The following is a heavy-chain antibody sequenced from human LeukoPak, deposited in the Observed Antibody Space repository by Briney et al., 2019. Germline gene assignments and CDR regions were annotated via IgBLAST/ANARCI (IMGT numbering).Heavy chain of an antibody. CDR3: ARVGYYGSGSYFHLDY. V-gene: IGHV3-21*01. CDR1: GFTFSSYS. J-gene: IGHJ4*02. Sequence: PGGSLRLSCAASGFTFSSYSMNWVRQAPGKGLEWVSSSSSSSSYIYYADSVKGRFTISRDNAKNSLYLQMNSLRAEDTAVYYCARVGYYGSGSYFHLDYWGQGTLVTVSS. D-gene: IGHD3-10*01. CDR2: SSSSSSYI.